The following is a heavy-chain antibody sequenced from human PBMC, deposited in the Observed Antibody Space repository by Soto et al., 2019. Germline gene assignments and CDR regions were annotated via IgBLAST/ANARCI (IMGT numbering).Heavy chain of an antibody. Sequence: QVQLVQSGAEVKKSGSSVKVSCKAPGETFRRDVISWVRQAPGQGLEWLGGITPMSGTTDYAQKFQGRVTSSADKYTGTAYFGWSSLSFDDTGVYYWARGVSMAGRPGFFHHWGQGSLVTASS. V-gene: IGHV1-69*06. CDR3: ARGVSMAGRPGFFHH. CDR2: ITPMSGTT. CDR1: GETFRRDV. D-gene: IGHD2-15*01. J-gene: IGHJ1*01.